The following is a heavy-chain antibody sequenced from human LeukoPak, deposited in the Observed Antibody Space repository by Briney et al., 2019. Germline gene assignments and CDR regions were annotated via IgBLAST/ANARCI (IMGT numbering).Heavy chain of an antibody. CDR2: IYYSGST. CDR3: ARDYGSGWYG. V-gene: IGHV4-59*01. J-gene: IGHJ4*02. CDR1: GGSIRSYY. D-gene: IGHD6-19*01. Sequence: SETLSLTCTVSGGSIRSYYWSWIRQPPAKGLEWIGYIYYSGSTNYNPSLKSRVTISVDTSKNQFSLKLSSVTAADTAVYYCARDYGSGWYGWGQGTLVTVSS.